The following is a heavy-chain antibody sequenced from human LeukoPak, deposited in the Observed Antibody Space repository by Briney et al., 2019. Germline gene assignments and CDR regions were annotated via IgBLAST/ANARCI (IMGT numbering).Heavy chain of an antibody. D-gene: IGHD3-3*01. CDR1: GGSISSSSYF. J-gene: IGHJ4*02. CDR3: ARGVPEYYDFWSGYFYYFDY. Sequence: PSGTLSLTCTVSGGSISSSSYFWGWIRQPPGKGLEWIGSIFYSGSTYYNPSLNSRVTISIDTSKNQFSLRLSSVTAADTAVYYCARGVPEYYDFWSGYFYYFDYWGQGTLVTVSS. V-gene: IGHV4-39*01. CDR2: IFYSGST.